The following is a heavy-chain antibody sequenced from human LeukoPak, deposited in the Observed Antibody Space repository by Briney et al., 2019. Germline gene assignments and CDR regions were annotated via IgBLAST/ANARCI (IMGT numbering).Heavy chain of an antibody. CDR1: GFTFSSYA. CDR3: ARVFPSEQSNSSGWYYNWFDP. Sequence: TGGSLRLSCAASGFTFSSYAMSWVRQAPGKGLKWVSAINGNGGSAYYADSVKGRFTISRDNSKNTLSLQMNSLRAEDTAVYYCARVFPSEQSNSSGWYYNWFDPWGQGTLVTVSS. J-gene: IGHJ5*02. D-gene: IGHD6-19*01. CDR2: INGNGGSA. V-gene: IGHV3-23*01.